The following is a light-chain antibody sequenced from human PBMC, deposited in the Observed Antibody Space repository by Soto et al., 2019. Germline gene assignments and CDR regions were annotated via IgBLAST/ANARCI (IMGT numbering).Light chain of an antibody. V-gene: IGKV3-15*01. CDR1: QSISSN. Sequence: EIVMTQSPATLSVSPRERATLSCRASQSISSNLAWYQQKPGQAPRLLIYGASTRATGIPARFSGSGSGTEFTLTNSSLQSEDFAFYYCQQYNKWSPWTFGQGTKVEIK. J-gene: IGKJ1*01. CDR2: GAS. CDR3: QQYNKWSPWT.